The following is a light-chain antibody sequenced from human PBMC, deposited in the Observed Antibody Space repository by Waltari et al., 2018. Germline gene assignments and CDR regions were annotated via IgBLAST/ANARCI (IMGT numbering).Light chain of an antibody. J-gene: IGKJ1*01. Sequence: IVLTQSPGTLSLSPGESATLSCRASQSISISYLGWYQQKLGQAPRLLLHGASNRATGIPDRFSASGSGTDFTLTISRLEPEDFAVYYCQHYANSLWTFGQGTKVEIK. CDR3: QHYANSLWT. V-gene: IGKV3-20*01. CDR1: QSISISY. CDR2: GAS.